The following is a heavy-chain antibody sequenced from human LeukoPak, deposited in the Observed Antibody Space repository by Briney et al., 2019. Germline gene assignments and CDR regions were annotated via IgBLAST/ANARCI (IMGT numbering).Heavy chain of an antibody. CDR2: ISGSDDGS. CDR3: AKVSWSSGYYGGDYFDY. Sequence: GGSLRLSCAASGFTFRKYVMSWVRQAPGKGLEWVSAISGSDDGSYYADSVKGRFTISRDNSKNTLYLQMNGLRAEDTAVYYCAKVSWSSGYYGGDYFDYWGQGTLVTVSS. V-gene: IGHV3-23*01. CDR1: GFTFRKYV. J-gene: IGHJ4*02. D-gene: IGHD3-22*01.